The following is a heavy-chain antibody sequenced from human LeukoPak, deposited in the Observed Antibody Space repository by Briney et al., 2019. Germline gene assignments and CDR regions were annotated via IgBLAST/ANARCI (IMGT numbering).Heavy chain of an antibody. V-gene: IGHV3-23*01. J-gene: IGHJ5*02. Sequence: GGSLRLSCAASGFTFSSYAMSWVRRAPGKGLEWVSAISGSGGSTDYADSVKGRFTISRDNSKSTLYLQMNSLRAEDTAVYYCAKALSGCSNTSCYGFDPWGQGTLVTVSS. CDR3: AKALSGCSNTSCYGFDP. CDR1: GFTFSSYA. CDR2: ISGSGGST. D-gene: IGHD2-2*01.